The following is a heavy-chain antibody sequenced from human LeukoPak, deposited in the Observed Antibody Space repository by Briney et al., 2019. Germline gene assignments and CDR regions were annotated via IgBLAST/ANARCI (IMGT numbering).Heavy chain of an antibody. D-gene: IGHD3-9*01. J-gene: IGHJ4*02. CDR2: IYATGST. CDR3: ARALRYSPDY. Sequence: SETLSLTCTVSGGSIKNVGYYWNWVREHPRKGLEWIGYIYATGSTYYNPSLKSRVTMSVDTSKNQFSLKLSSVTAADTAVYYCARALRYSPDYWGQGTLVTVSS. CDR1: GGSIKNVGYY. V-gene: IGHV4-31*03.